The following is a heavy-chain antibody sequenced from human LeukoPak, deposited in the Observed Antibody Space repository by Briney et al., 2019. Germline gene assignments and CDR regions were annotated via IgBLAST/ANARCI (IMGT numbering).Heavy chain of an antibody. CDR3: ATLGYCSGGSCYKNSYYFDY. CDR2: INHSGST. D-gene: IGHD2-15*01. CDR1: GGSFSGYY. V-gene: IGHV4-34*01. J-gene: IGHJ4*02. Sequence: SETLSLTCAVYGGSFSGYYWSWIRQPPGKGLEWIGEINHSGSTNYNPSLKSRLTISVDTSKNQFSLKLSSVTAADTAVYYCATLGYCSGGSCYKNSYYFDYWGQGTLVTVSS.